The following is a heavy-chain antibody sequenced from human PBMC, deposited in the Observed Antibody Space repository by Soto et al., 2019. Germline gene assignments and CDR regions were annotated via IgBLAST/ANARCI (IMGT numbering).Heavy chain of an antibody. D-gene: IGHD4-17*01. CDR2: IYYSGST. CDR1: GGSISSYY. CDR3: ARYPELYDYGDYVPGYYFDY. Sequence: PSETLSLTCTVSGGSISSYYWSWIRQPPGKGLEWIGYIYYSGSTNYNPSLKSRVTISVDTSKNQFSLKLSSVTAADTAVYYCARYPELYDYGDYVPGYYFDYWGQGTLVTVSS. V-gene: IGHV4-59*01. J-gene: IGHJ4*02.